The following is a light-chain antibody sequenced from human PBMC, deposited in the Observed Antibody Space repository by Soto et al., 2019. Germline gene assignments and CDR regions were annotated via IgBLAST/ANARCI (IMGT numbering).Light chain of an antibody. Sequence: QSVLTQPPSASGSPGQSVTISCTGTSSDVGGYNFVFWYQQHPGKAPKLMIYEVSERPSGVPDRFSGSKSGNTASLTVSGLRAEDEADYYCSSYAGSNIVVFGGGTKLTVL. CDR3: SSYAGSNIVV. CDR2: EVS. V-gene: IGLV2-8*01. CDR1: SSDVGGYNF. J-gene: IGLJ2*01.